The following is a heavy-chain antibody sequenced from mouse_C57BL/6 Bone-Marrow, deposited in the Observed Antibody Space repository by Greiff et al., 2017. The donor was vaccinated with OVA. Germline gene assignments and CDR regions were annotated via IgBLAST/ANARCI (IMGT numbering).Heavy chain of an antibody. J-gene: IGHJ3*01. CDR3: AREETFSY. V-gene: IGHV1-81*01. CDR2: IYPRSGNT. Sequence: VQLVESGAELARPGASVKLSCKASGYTFTSYGISWVKQRTGQGLEWIGEIYPRSGNTYYNEKFKGKATLTADKSSSTAYMELRSLTSEDSAVYFCAREETFSYWGQGTLVTVSA. CDR1: GYTFTSYG.